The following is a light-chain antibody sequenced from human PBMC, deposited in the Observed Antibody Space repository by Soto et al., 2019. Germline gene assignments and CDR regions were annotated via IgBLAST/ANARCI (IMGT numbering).Light chain of an antibody. Sequence: EIVMTQSPSTLSVSPLEKATLSCRASQSVCSSYLAWYQQRPGQSPRLLIYDASYRATGIPARFSGSGSGTDFTLTISSLEPEDFAVYYCQHRFNWPWKFGQGTTVDIK. V-gene: IGKV3D-20*02. J-gene: IGKJ1*01. CDR1: QSVCSSY. CDR2: DAS. CDR3: QHRFNWPWK.